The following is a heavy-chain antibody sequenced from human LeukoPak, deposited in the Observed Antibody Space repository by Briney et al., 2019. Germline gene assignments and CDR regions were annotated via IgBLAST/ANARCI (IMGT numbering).Heavy chain of an antibody. V-gene: IGHV1-18*04. CDR3: ARDGRIRFGELLYAYFDY. CDR1: GYTFTSYY. CDR2: ISAYNGNT. D-gene: IGHD3-10*01. Sequence: ASVKVSCKASGYTFTSYYIHWVRQAPGQGLEWMGWISAYNGNTNYAQKLQGRVTMTTDTSTSTAYMELRSLRSDDTAVYYCARDGRIRFGELLYAYFDYWGQGTLVTVSS. J-gene: IGHJ4*02.